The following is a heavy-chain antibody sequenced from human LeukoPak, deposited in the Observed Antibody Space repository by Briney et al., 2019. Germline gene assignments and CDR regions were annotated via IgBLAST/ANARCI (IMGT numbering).Heavy chain of an antibody. D-gene: IGHD3-10*01. V-gene: IGHV3-13*01. J-gene: IGHJ4*01. CDR3: ARGGSGTFFPYYFDY. CDR1: GFTFSSYD. Sequence: GGSLRLSCAASGFTFSSYDMHWVRQAAGKGLEWVSAIGTVGDTYYPGSVKGRFTISRENTKNSLYLQMNSLRAGDTAVYYCARGGSGTFFPYYFDYWGQEPWSPSPQ. CDR2: IGTVGDT.